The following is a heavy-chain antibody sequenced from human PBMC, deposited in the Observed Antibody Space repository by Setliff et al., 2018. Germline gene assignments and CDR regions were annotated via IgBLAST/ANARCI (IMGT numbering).Heavy chain of an antibody. D-gene: IGHD3-3*01. CDR1: GGTFSSYA. CDR2: IIPIFGTA. J-gene: IGHJ4*02. V-gene: IGHV1-69*13. Sequence: SVKVSCKASGGTFSSYAISWVRQAPGQGLEWMGGIIPIFGTANYAQKFQGRVTITADESTSTAYMELSSLRSEDTAVYYCASSRDYNFWSGPIDYWGQGTLVTVSS. CDR3: ASSRDYNFWSGPIDY.